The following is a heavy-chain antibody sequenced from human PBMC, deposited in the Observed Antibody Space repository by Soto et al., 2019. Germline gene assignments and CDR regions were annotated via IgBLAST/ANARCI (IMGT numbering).Heavy chain of an antibody. CDR1: GFTFSNYW. CDR2: INTDGSTT. J-gene: IGHJ4*02. Sequence: EVQLVESGGGLVQPGGSLRLSCAASGFTFSNYWMHWVRQAPGKGPVWVSRINTDGSTTNYADSVKGRFTISRDNAKNTLYLQTNSLGAVDTAVYHCARDLGGYASHWGQGTLVTVSS. V-gene: IGHV3-74*01. D-gene: IGHD3-16*01. CDR3: ARDLGGYASH.